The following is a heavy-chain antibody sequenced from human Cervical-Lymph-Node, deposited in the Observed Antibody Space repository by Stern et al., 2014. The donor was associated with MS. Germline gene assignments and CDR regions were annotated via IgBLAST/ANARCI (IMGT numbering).Heavy chain of an antibody. J-gene: IGHJ4*02. D-gene: IGHD6-25*01. CDR3: ARGGADGYLVPFDS. CDR2: FYNSESN. Sequence: QVQLQESGPGLVKPSETLSLICTVSGVSVTRDYWSWIRQSPGRGLEWIGCFYNSESNSYTPSLKRRLTAAADTSKNQSSLQLTAVTAADTAIYYCARGGADGYLVPFDSWGPGTLVTVSS. CDR1: GVSVTRDY. V-gene: IGHV4-59*02.